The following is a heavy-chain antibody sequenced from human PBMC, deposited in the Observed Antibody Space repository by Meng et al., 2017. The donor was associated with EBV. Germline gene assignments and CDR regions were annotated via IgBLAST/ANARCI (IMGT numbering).Heavy chain of an antibody. CDR1: GGSVNNASYY. D-gene: IGHD4-11*01. V-gene: IGHV4-61*01. Sequence: QVQLQESGPGLGKPAETLSLTCTVPGGSVNNASYYWGWIRQPPGKGLEYIGYIYYTGSTNYNSSLKSRVTISLDKSKNQFSLKLTSLTAADTAIYYCARGDYTNYPRWFDPWGQGTLVTVSS. J-gene: IGHJ5*02. CDR2: IYYTGST. CDR3: ARGDYTNYPRWFDP.